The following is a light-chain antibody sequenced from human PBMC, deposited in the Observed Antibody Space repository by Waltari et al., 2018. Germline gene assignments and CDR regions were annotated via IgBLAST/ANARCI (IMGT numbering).Light chain of an antibody. CDR1: SSNIGINT. Sequence: QSVLPQPPLASGTPGQRLTIPCSGNSSNIGINTVPWYPQLPGTAPKLLIYANYHRPSGVPDRFSASKSDTSASLAISGLQSEDEADYFCATWDDSLNGRVFGGGTKLAVL. CDR2: ANY. V-gene: IGLV1-44*01. J-gene: IGLJ3*02. CDR3: ATWDDSLNGRV.